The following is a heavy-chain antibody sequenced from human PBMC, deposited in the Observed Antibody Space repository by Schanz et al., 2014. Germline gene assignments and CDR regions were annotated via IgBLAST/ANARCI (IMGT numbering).Heavy chain of an antibody. V-gene: IGHV3-23*04. CDR2: ISGGGGGYR. D-gene: IGHD2-21*01. J-gene: IGHJ2*01. CDR1: GFTFSSYA. Sequence: DVQLVESGGTLVRPGRSLRLSCAVSGFTFSSYAMSWVRQAPGKGLEWVSTISGGGGGYRPYADSVKGRFTISRDNSINTLSLQMNSLSADDTAVYYCAKGQGAVINNWYFDLWGRGTLVTVSS. CDR3: AKGQGAVINNWYFDL.